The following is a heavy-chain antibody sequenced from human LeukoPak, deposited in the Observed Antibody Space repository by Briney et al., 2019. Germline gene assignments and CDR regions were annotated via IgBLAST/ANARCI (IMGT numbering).Heavy chain of an antibody. CDR1: GGSFSGYY. CDR2: INHSGST. CDR3: ARGDTANDY. V-gene: IGHV4-34*01. Sequence: SETLSLTCAVYGGSFSGYYWSWIRQPPGKGLEWIGEINHSGSTNYNPSLKSRVTISVDTSKNLFSLKLSSVTAADTAVYYCARGDTANDYWGQGTLVTVSS. J-gene: IGHJ4*02. D-gene: IGHD5-18*01.